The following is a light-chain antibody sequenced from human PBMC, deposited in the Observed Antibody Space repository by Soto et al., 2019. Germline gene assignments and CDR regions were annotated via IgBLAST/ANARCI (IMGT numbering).Light chain of an antibody. Sequence: QSALTQPASVSGSPGQSVTISCTGTSSDVGGYNYVSWYQQHPGKAPKLIIYELSNRPSGVSNRFSGSTSGNTASLTISRLQAEDEADYYCNSYTSKSTGVFGTGTKLTVL. J-gene: IGLJ1*01. V-gene: IGLV2-14*01. CDR3: NSYTSKSTGV. CDR2: ELS. CDR1: SSDVGGYNY.